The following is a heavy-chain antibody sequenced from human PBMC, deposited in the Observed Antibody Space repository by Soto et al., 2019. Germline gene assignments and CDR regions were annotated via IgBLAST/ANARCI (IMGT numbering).Heavy chain of an antibody. CDR1: GYTFTSNG. V-gene: IGHV1-18*01. D-gene: IGHD3-22*01. Sequence: ASVKLSCKASGYTFTSNGISWVRQAPGQGLEWMGWISAYNGNTNYAQKLQGRVTMTTDTSTSTAYMELRSLRSDDTAVYYCARDIRSGYDYGMDVWGQGTTVTVSS. J-gene: IGHJ6*02. CDR3: ARDIRSGYDYGMDV. CDR2: ISAYNGNT.